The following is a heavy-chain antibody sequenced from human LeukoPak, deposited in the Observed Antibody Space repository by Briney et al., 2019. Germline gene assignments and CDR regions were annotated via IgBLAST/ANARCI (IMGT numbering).Heavy chain of an antibody. CDR1: GYTFTSYY. V-gene: IGHV1-46*01. CDR2: INPSGGST. D-gene: IGHD3-9*01. J-gene: IGHJ3*02. CDR3: ARGRYFDWLSYDAFDI. Sequence: WASVKVSCKASGYTFTSYYMHWVRQAPGQGLEWMGIINPSGGSTSYAQKFQGRVTMTRDTSTSTVYMELSSLRSEDTAVYYCARGRYFDWLSYDAFDIWGQGTMVTVSS.